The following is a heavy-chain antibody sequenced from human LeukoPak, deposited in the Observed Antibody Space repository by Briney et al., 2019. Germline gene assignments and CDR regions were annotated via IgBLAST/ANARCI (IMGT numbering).Heavy chain of an antibody. CDR2: ISYDGSNK. Sequence: GGSLRLSCAASGFTFSSYAMHWVRQAPGKGLEWVAVISYDGSNKYYADSVKGRFTISRDNSKNTLYLQMNSLRAEDTAVYYCARDSLIYSSSWSDLDYWGQGTLVTVSS. CDR1: GFTFSSYA. V-gene: IGHV3-30-3*01. J-gene: IGHJ4*02. D-gene: IGHD6-13*01. CDR3: ARDSLIYSSSWSDLDY.